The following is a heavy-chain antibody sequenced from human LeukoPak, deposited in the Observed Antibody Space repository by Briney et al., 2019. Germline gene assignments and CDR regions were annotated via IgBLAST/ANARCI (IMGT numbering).Heavy chain of an antibody. CDR2: INPNSGGT. J-gene: IGHJ6*02. CDR1: GYTFTVYY. CDR3: ARGGYYDSSGYSPTGRYYYYGMDV. D-gene: IGHD3-22*01. Sequence: ASVTVSCTASGYTFTVYYMHWVRQAPGQGLEWMGWINPNSGGTNYSQKFQGWVTMTRDTSISTAYMELSRLRSEDTAVYYCARGGYYDSSGYSPTGRYYYYGMDVWGQGTTVTVSS. V-gene: IGHV1-2*04.